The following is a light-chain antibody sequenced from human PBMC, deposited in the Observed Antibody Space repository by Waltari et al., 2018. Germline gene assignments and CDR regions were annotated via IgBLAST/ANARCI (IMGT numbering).Light chain of an antibody. V-gene: IGKV1-39*01. CDR3: QQRSSWA. CDR2: AAS. J-gene: IGKJ4*01. CDR1: QSISSY. Sequence: DIQMTQSPSSLSASVGDRVTITCRASQSISSYLNWYQQKPGKAPKLLIYAASSLQSGVPSRFSGSGSGTDFTLTISSLQPEDFATYYCQQRSSWAFGGGTKVEIK.